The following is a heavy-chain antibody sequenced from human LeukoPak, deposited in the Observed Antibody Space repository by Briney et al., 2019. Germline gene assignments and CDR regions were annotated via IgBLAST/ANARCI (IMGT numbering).Heavy chain of an antibody. J-gene: IGHJ3*02. CDR2: IYSGGNT. CDR1: GFTIRSNY. Sequence: GGSLRLSCAASGFTIRSNYMSWVRRAPGKGLEWVSVIYSGGNTYYADSVKGRFTFSKDNSKNTLYLQMTNLRVEDTAVYYCARGVGQDAFDIWGQGTMVTVSS. CDR3: ARGVGQDAFDI. V-gene: IGHV3-53*01. D-gene: IGHD1-26*01.